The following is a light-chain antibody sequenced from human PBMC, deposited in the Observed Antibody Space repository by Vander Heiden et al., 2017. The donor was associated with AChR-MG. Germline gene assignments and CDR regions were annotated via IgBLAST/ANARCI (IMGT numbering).Light chain of an antibody. J-gene: IGKJ5*01. CDR3: HQSYGAPIT. V-gene: IGKV1-39*01. CDR2: AAS. CDR1: QSISTY. Sequence: DIQLTQSPSSLSASVGDRVTITCRSSQSISTYLNWYQQKPGKAPNVLIYAASTLQSGVPSRFSGSGSGTDFTLTISRLQPEDFATYYCHQSYGAPITFGQGTRLEI.